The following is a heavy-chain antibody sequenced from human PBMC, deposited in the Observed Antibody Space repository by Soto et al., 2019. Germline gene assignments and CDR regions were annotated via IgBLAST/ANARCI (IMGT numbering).Heavy chain of an antibody. D-gene: IGHD3-22*01. Sequence: SETLSLTCTVSGGSISRSTYYWGWIRQPPGKGLEWIGCIYYTGRAYHNPSLKSRVTISVDTSKNQFSLKLSSVTAADTAVYYCGRPTYFSDSSAPPPNHENDYWGPGTLVTVSS. CDR1: GGSISRSTYY. V-gene: IGHV4-39*01. J-gene: IGHJ4*02. CDR3: GRPTYFSDSSAPPPNHENDY. CDR2: IYYTGRA.